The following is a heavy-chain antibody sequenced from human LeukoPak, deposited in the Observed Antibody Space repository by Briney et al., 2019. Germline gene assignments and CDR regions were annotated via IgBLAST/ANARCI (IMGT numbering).Heavy chain of an antibody. V-gene: IGHV1-2*06. CDR2: INPNSGGT. CDR1: GYTFTGYY. Sequence: ASVKVSCKASGYTFTGYYMHWVRQAPGQGLEWMGRINPNSGGTNYAQKFQGRVTMTRDTSISTAYMELSRLRSDDTAVYYCARHASRAYYDSSGYYYEDWFDPWGQATLVTVSS. CDR3: ARHASRAYYDSSGYYYEDWFDP. D-gene: IGHD3-22*01. J-gene: IGHJ5*02.